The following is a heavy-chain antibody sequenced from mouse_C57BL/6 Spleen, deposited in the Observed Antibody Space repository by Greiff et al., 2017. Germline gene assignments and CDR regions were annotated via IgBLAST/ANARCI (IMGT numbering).Heavy chain of an antibody. D-gene: IGHD2-5*01. Sequence: EVKLMGSGGDLVKPGGSLKLSCAASGFTFSSYGMSWVRQTPDKRLEWVATISSGGSYTYYPDSVKGRFTISRDNAKNTLYLQMSSLKSEDTAMYYCARGGAYYSNYDAMDYWGQGTSVTVSS. CDR1: GFTFSSYG. CDR3: ARGGAYYSNYDAMDY. V-gene: IGHV5-6*02. CDR2: ISSGGSYT. J-gene: IGHJ4*01.